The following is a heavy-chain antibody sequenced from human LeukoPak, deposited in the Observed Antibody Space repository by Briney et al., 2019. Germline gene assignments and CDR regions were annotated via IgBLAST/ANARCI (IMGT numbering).Heavy chain of an antibody. CDR2: INPSGGST. J-gene: IGHJ4*02. CDR3: ARTTPYDSNGYDDLDY. V-gene: IGHV1-46*01. Sequence: ASVKVSCKASGYTFTSYYMHWVRQAPGQGLEWMGIINPSGGSTSYAQKFQGRVTMTRDTSTSTVYMELSSLRSEDTAVYYCARTTPYDSNGYDDLDYWGQGTLVTVSS. CDR1: GYTFTSYY. D-gene: IGHD3-22*01.